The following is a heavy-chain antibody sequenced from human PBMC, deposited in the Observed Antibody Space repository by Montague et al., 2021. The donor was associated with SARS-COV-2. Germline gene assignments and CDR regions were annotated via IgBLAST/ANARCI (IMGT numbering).Heavy chain of an antibody. CDR3: ARGGVWVGVDNSDY. CDR1: GFPFSSYE. J-gene: IGHJ4*02. CDR2: ISFDGSNA. V-gene: IGHV3-30*04. D-gene: IGHD3-10*01. Sequence: SLRLSCAASGFPFSSYEMNWVRQAPGKGLEWVAVISFDGSNAWYADSVKGRFTISRDNSKNTVYLQMNSLRAEDTAVYYCARGGVWVGVDNSDYWGQGTLVTVSS.